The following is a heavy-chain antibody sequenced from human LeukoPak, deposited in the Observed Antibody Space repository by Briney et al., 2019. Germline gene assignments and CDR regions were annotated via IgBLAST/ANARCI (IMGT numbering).Heavy chain of an antibody. CDR2: INHSGST. CDR3: ARAYNRFGVDYMDV. D-gene: IGHD3-10*01. Sequence: SETLSLTCAVYGGSFSGYYWSWIRQPPGKGLEWIGEINHSGSTNYNPSLKSRVTISVDTSKNQFSLKLTSVTAADTAVYYCARAYNRFGVDYMDVWGKGTTVTISS. J-gene: IGHJ6*03. V-gene: IGHV4-34*01. CDR1: GGSFSGYY.